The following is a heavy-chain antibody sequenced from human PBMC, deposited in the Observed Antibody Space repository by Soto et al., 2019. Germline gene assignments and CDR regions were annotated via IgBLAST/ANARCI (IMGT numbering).Heavy chain of an antibody. J-gene: IGHJ6*02. V-gene: IGHV3-23*01. CDR1: GFTFSSYA. CDR2: ISGSGGST. CDR3: AKDGPDLYYYGMDV. Sequence: LRLSCAASGFTFSSYAMSWVRQAPGKGLEWVSAISGSGGSTYYADSVKGRFTISRDNSKNTLYLQMNSLRAEDTAVYYCAKDGPDLYYYGMDVWGQGTTVTVS.